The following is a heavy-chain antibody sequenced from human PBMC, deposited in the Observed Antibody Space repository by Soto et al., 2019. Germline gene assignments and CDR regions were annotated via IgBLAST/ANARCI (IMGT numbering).Heavy chain of an antibody. Sequence: EVQLVESGGGLVHPGGSLRLSCAASGFTFSDYSMNWVRQAPGKGLEWLSYITGTGGTIYYADSITGRFTVSRDNAKNSLFLQMKSLRDEDTAVYYCARLPKGSMVTSWGQGTLVTVSS. J-gene: IGHJ4*02. V-gene: IGHV3-48*02. CDR3: ARLPKGSMVTS. CDR2: ITGTGGTI. D-gene: IGHD2-21*02. CDR1: GFTFSDYS.